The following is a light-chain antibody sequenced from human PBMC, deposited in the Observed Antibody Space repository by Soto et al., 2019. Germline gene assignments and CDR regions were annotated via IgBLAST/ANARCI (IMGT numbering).Light chain of an antibody. V-gene: IGLV2-8*01. Sequence: QAVVTQPPSASGSPGQSVTISCTGTSSDVGLYNYVSWYQQHPGKAPKVIIFEVSQRPSGVPYRFSGSKSGNTASLTVSGLQAEDEAEYFCFSFTTTSTHVFGTGTKLTVL. J-gene: IGLJ1*01. CDR1: SSDVGLYNY. CDR3: FSFTTTSTHV. CDR2: EVS.